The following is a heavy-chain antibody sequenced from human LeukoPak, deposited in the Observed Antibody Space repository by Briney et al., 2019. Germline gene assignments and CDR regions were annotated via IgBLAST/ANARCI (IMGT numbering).Heavy chain of an antibody. CDR3: ARGLRGDSSGWPETFDI. J-gene: IGHJ3*02. Sequence: GASVKVSCKASGYTFTNYDINWVRQATGQGLEWMGWVNPNSANTGYAQKFQGRVTMTRNTSINTTYMEVTSLRSEDTAVYYCARGLRGDSSGWPETFDIWGQGTMVTVSS. D-gene: IGHD6-19*01. CDR1: GYTFTNYD. V-gene: IGHV1-8*02. CDR2: VNPNSANT.